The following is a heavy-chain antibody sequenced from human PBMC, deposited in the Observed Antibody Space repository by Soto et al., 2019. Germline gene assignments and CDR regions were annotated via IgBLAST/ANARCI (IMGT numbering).Heavy chain of an antibody. J-gene: IGHJ5*02. V-gene: IGHV3-23*01. CDR3: AKDGPYYYDSSGYYH. CDR1: GFTFSDYA. D-gene: IGHD3-22*01. CDR2: ISGSGGST. Sequence: PGGSLRLSCAASGFTFSDYAMSWVRQAPGKGLEWVSAISGSGGSTYYADTVKGRFTISRDNSKNTLYLQMNSLRAEDTAVYYCAKDGPYYYDSSGYYHWGQGTLVTVSS.